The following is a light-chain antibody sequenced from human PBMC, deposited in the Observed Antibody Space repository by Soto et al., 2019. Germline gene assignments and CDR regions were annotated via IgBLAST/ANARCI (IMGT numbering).Light chain of an antibody. CDR3: VQALQSRT. Sequence: DMVMTQSPLSLPVTPGEPASISCRSSQSLLYSNGYNYVAWYLQKTGQSPQLLYYLGSHRTSGVPDRFSGSGSGTDFILKISRVEAEDVWVYYCVQALQSRTFGGGTKVEIK. CDR2: LGS. J-gene: IGKJ4*01. V-gene: IGKV2-28*01. CDR1: QSLLYSNGYNY.